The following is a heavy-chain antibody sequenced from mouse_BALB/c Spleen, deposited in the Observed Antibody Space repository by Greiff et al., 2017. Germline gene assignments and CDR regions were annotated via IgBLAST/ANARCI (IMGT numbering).Heavy chain of an antibody. D-gene: IGHD2-4*01. Sequence: EVQVVESGAELVRSGASVKLSCTASGFNIKDYYMHWVKQRPEQGLEWIGWIDPENGDTEYAPKFQGKATMTADTSSNTAYLQLSSLTSEDTAVYYCNARSTMSPFAYWGQGTLVTVSA. CDR1: GFNIKDYY. CDR3: NARSTMSPFAY. V-gene: IGHV14-4*02. CDR2: IDPENGDT. J-gene: IGHJ3*01.